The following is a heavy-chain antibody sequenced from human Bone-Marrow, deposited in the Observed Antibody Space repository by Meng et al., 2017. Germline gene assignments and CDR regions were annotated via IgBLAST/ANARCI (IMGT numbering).Heavy chain of an antibody. V-gene: IGHV3-15*01. Sequence: VRLGAAGGVFIKPGGSLSVSSLASGLSFPDAWMSWVRQAPGKGLEWVGRIKRNSDGGTIDYAAPVKGRFTISRDDSKNTLYLQMDSLITEDTAVYFCATGAAAADHWGQGTLVTVSS. CDR3: ATGAAAADH. CDR2: IKRNSDGGTI. CDR1: GLSFPDAW. D-gene: IGHD6-13*01. J-gene: IGHJ4*02.